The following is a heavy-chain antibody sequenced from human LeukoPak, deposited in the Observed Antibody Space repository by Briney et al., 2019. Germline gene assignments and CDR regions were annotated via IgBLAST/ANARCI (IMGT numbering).Heavy chain of an antibody. Sequence: SGGSLRLSCTASGFTFSSYWRSWVRQAPGKGLEWVANIKQDGSEKYYVDSVKGRFTISRDNAKNSLYLQMNSLRAEDTAVYYCARQKWELPELDYWGQGALVTVSS. J-gene: IGHJ4*02. CDR3: ARQKWELPELDY. CDR2: IKQDGSEK. D-gene: IGHD1-26*01. CDR1: GFTFSSYW. V-gene: IGHV3-7*01.